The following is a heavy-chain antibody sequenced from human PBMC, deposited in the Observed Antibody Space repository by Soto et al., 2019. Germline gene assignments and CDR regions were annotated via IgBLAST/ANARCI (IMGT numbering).Heavy chain of an antibody. CDR1: GFTFSNYA. J-gene: IGHJ4*02. CDR2: MSGSGGTT. Sequence: GGSLRLSCAASGFTFSNYAMSWVRQAPGKGLEWVSAMSGSGGTTYYADSVKGRFTISRDDSKNTLYLQMNSLRAEDTAVYYCAKRKDYFDYWGQGTLVTVSS. V-gene: IGHV3-23*01. CDR3: AKRKDYFDY.